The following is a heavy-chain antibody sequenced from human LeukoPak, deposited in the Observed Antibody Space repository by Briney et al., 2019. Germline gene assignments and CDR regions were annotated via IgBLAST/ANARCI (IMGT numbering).Heavy chain of an antibody. V-gene: IGHV3-23*01. CDR2: ISGSGGST. Sequence: GGSLRLSCAASGFTFSSYGMSWVRQAPGKGLEWVSAISGSGGSTYYADSVKGRFTISRDNSKNTLYLQMNSLRAEDTAVYYCAKDGMYSSSSSYYFDYWGQGTLVTVSS. J-gene: IGHJ4*02. D-gene: IGHD6-6*01. CDR3: AKDGMYSSSSSYYFDY. CDR1: GFTFSSYG.